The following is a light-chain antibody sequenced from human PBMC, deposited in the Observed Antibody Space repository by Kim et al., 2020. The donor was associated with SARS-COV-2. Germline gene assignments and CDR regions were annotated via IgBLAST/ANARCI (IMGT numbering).Light chain of an antibody. J-gene: IGKJ2*01. V-gene: IGKV3D-7*01. CDR2: GAS. CDR3: QQDYNLYT. Sequence: PGERVTLACRASQSVSSSYLTWYQQKPGQAPRLLIYGASTRATGIPARFSGSGSGTDFTRTISSLQHEDFAVYYCQQDYNLYTFGQGTKLEI. CDR1: QSVSSSY.